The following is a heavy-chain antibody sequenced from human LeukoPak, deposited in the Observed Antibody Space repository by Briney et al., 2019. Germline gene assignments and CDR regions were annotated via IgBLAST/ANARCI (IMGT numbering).Heavy chain of an antibody. J-gene: IGHJ5*02. CDR1: GYTFTSYA. CDR2: INTNTGNP. Sequence: GASVKASCKASGYTFTSYAMNWVRQAPGRGLEWMGWINTNTGNPTYAQGFTGRFVFSLDTSVSTAYLQISSLKAEDTAVYYCASTIGVAMGNWFDPWGQGTLVTVSS. CDR3: ASTIGVAMGNWFDP. V-gene: IGHV7-4-1*02. D-gene: IGHD3-3*01.